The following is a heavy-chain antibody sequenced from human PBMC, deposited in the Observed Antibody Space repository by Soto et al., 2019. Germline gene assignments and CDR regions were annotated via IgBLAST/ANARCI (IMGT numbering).Heavy chain of an antibody. J-gene: IGHJ4*02. D-gene: IGHD1-7*01. CDR3: AQGGVNYGNMSYFDY. V-gene: IGHV4-31*03. CDR1: GGSISSGGYY. Sequence: SETLSLTCTVSGGSISSGGYYWSWIRQHPGKVLERIGHIYYIGSTYYNPSLTSRVTISVDTSKSPFSLKMSCVTAADTAVYYCAQGGVNYGNMSYFDYWGQGTLVTVSS. CDR2: IYYIGST.